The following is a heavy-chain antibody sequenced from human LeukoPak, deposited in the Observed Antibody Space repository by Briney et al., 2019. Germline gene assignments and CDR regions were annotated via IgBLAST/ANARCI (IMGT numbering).Heavy chain of an antibody. Sequence: GGSLRLSLAAPGFTFISYWMSWVPQAPGKGLEWVANIKQDGSEKYYVDSVKGRFTISRDNAKNSLYLQMNSLRAEDTAVYYCASFGVALGGWFDPWGQGTLVTVSS. CDR3: ASFGVALGGWFDP. D-gene: IGHD3-3*01. CDR1: GFTFISYW. CDR2: IKQDGSEK. V-gene: IGHV3-7*01. J-gene: IGHJ5*02.